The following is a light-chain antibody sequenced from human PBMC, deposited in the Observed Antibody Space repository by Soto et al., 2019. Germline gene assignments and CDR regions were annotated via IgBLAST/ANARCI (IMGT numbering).Light chain of an antibody. Sequence: ETVLTQSPGTLSLSPGERVTLSCRASQSVCSRCFAWYQQKPGQSPRLPIYGASTRATGIPDRFSGSGSGTDFTLTISRLEPEDFAVYYCQHYGTTPWTFGQGTKVGIK. V-gene: IGKV3-20*01. CDR1: QSVCSRC. J-gene: IGKJ1*01. CDR2: GAS. CDR3: QHYGTTPWT.